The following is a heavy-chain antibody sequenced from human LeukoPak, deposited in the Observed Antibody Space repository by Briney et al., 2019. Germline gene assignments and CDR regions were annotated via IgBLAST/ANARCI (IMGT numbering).Heavy chain of an antibody. CDR2: ISNFGDMI. CDR1: GGSISSYY. CDR3: AKDATAVVGTVYMDV. Sequence: LTCTVSGGSISSYYWGWIRQPPGKGLEWISHISNFGDMIHYADSVEGRFTISRDNAKDSLYLQMDSLRAEDTAVYYCAKDATAVVGTVYMDVWGKGTTVTISS. D-gene: IGHD2-2*01. V-gene: IGHV3-11*04. J-gene: IGHJ6*03.